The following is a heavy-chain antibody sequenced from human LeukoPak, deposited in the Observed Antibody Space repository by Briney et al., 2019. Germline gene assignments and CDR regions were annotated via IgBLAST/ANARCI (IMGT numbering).Heavy chain of an antibody. CDR2: IYSSGST. D-gene: IGHD4-23*01. Sequence: KPSQTLSLTCTDSGASISSGDYYWSWIRQPPGKGLELIGNIYSSGSTYYTPSLKSRVTISRDMSTNQFSLKMTSVTAADTAVYFCARDMGAPDYGSYSVDYWGQGTLVTVSS. CDR1: GASISSGDYY. J-gene: IGHJ4*02. CDR3: ARDMGAPDYGSYSVDY. V-gene: IGHV4-30-4*01.